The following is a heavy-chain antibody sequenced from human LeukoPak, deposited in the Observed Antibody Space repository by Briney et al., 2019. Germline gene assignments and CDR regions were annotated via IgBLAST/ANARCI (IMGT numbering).Heavy chain of an antibody. CDR3: ARDLEGGSGSLYYYGMDV. D-gene: IGHD3-10*01. CDR1: GGSISSYY. CDR2: IYYSGST. J-gene: IGHJ6*02. V-gene: IGHV4-59*01. Sequence: SETLSLTCTVSGGSISSYYWSWIRQPPGKGLEWIGYIYYSGSTNYNLSLKSRVTISVDTSKNQFSLKLSSVTAADTAVYYCARDLEGGSGSLYYYGMDVWGQGTTVTVSS.